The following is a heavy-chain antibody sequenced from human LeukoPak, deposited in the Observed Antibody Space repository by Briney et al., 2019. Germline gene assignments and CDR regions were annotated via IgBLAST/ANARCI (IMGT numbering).Heavy chain of an antibody. CDR3: VRGVSSTAARWFDP. CDR1: GYSFTRYW. Sequence: GESLKIPCKTSGYSFTRYWIAWVRQTPGKGLEWMGIIYPGDSDTVYSPSFQGQVAISADKSISTAYLQWSSLKVSDTGTYYCVRGVSSTAARWFDPWGQGTLVTVSS. D-gene: IGHD2-2*01. V-gene: IGHV5-51*01. J-gene: IGHJ5*02. CDR2: IYPGDSDT.